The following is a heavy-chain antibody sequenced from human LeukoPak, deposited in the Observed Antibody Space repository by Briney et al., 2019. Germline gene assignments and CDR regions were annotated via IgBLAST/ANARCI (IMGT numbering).Heavy chain of an antibody. CDR2: IYYSGST. CDR1: GFTFSNAW. D-gene: IGHD2-2*01. CDR3: ARDNCSSTSCYGYYYYYYMDV. J-gene: IGHJ6*03. V-gene: IGHV4-59*01. Sequence: GSLRLSCAASGFTFSNAWMSWVRQAPGKGLEWIGYIYYSGSTYYNPSLKSRVTISVDTSKNQFSLKLSSVTAADTAVYYCARDNCSSTSCYGYYYYYYMDVWGKGTTVTVSS.